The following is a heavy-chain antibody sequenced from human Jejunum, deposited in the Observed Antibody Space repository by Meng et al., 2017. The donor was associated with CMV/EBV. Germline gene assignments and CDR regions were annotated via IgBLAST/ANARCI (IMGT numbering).Heavy chain of an antibody. J-gene: IGHJ4*02. CDR2: ITSSSTYI. Sequence: CAASGFEFRTYTMNWGRQATGKGLEWVSSITSSSTYIYYADSVKGRFTISRDNAKNSLYLKMNSLRAEDTAVYYCARDYRTGDGSGWGQGTLVTVSS. CDR1: GFEFRTYT. V-gene: IGHV3-21*01. CDR3: ARDYRTGDGSG. D-gene: IGHD2-21*02.